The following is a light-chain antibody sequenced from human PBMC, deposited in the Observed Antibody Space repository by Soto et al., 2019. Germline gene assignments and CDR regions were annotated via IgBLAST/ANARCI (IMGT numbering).Light chain of an antibody. Sequence: QSALTQPASVSGSPGQSITISCTGTSSDVGCYNYVSWYQQHPGKAPKLMIYDVSNRPSGVSNLFSGSKSGNTASLTISGLQAEDEADYYCSSYTSSSTVVFGGGTKLTVL. CDR1: SSDVGCYNY. CDR3: SSYTSSSTVV. J-gene: IGLJ2*01. V-gene: IGLV2-14*01. CDR2: DVS.